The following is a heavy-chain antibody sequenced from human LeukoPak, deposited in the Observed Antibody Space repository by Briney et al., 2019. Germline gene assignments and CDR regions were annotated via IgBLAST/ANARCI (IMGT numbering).Heavy chain of an antibody. V-gene: IGHV4-34*01. Sequence: SETLSLTCAVYGGSFSGYYWSWIRQPPGKGLEWIGEINHSGSTNYNPSLKSRVTISVDTSKNQFSLKLNSVTAADTAVYYCARSIVGARPLDYWGQGTLVTVSS. D-gene: IGHD1-26*01. CDR3: ARSIVGARPLDY. CDR2: INHSGST. CDR1: GGSFSGYY. J-gene: IGHJ4*02.